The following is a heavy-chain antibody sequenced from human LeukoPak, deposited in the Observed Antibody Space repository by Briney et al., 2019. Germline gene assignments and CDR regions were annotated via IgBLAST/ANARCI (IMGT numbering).Heavy chain of an antibody. D-gene: IGHD3-22*01. J-gene: IGHJ5*02. CDR1: GGSISSGSYY. CDR2: VYHSGST. Sequence: SQTLSLTCTVSGGSISSGSYYWGWIRQPPGKGLEWIGSVYHSGSTYYNPSLKSRVTISVDTSKNQFSLKLSSVTAADAAVYYCARHGNYYDTRQSDPWGQGTLVTVSS. CDR3: ARHGNYYDTRQSDP. V-gene: IGHV4-39*01.